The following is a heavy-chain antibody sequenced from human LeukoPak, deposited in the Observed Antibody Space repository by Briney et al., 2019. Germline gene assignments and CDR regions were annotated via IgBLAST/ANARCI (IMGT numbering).Heavy chain of an antibody. D-gene: IGHD3-10*01. Sequence: ASVKVSCKASGYTFTSYDINWVRQATGQGLERMGWMNPNSGNTGYAEKFQGRVTITRNTSISTAYMELSSLRSEDTAVYYCAGSYPGAEGPHFDYWGQGTLVTVSS. CDR3: AGSYPGAEGPHFDY. V-gene: IGHV1-8*03. CDR2: MNPNSGNT. J-gene: IGHJ4*02. CDR1: GYTFTSYD.